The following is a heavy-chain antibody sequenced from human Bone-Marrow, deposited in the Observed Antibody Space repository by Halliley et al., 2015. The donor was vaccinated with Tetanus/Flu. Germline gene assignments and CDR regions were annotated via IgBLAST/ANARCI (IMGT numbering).Heavy chain of an antibody. CDR3: ARVAGSGWPRGHFDY. Sequence: TLSLTCTVSGGSVSRSSYYWSWIRQPPGKGLEWIEYIYYRGNTNYNPSLKSRVTVSVDTSKNQFSLKLSSVTAADTAVYYCARVAGSGWPRGHFDYWGQGILVTVSS. V-gene: IGHV4-61*01. CDR1: GGSVSRSSYY. J-gene: IGHJ4*02. CDR2: IYYRGNT. D-gene: IGHD6-19*01.